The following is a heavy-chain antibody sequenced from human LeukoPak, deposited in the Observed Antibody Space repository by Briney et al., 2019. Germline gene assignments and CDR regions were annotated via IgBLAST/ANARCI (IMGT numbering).Heavy chain of an antibody. J-gene: IGHJ4*02. Sequence: PGGSLRLSCAASGFTFSSYSMYWVRQAPGKGLEWVSSISSSSSYIYYADSVKGRFTISRDNAKNSLYLQMNSLRAEDTAVYYCARGTYYYDSSGYSPFEYWGQGTLVTVSS. V-gene: IGHV3-21*01. CDR3: ARGTYYYDSSGYSPFEY. CDR2: ISSSSSYI. D-gene: IGHD3-22*01. CDR1: GFTFSSYS.